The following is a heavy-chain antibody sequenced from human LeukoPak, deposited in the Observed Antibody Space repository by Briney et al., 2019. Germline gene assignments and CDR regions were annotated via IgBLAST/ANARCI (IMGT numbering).Heavy chain of an antibody. CDR2: ISGSGGST. Sequence: QPGGSLRLSCAVSGFTFSSYAVSWVRQAPGKGLEWVSAISGSGGSTYYADSVKCRFTISRDNTKNTLYLQMNSLRAEDTAVYYCAKDCSGGSFNDYWGQGTLVTVSS. CDR3: AKDCSGGSFNDY. CDR1: GFTFSSYA. J-gene: IGHJ4*02. D-gene: IGHD2-15*01. V-gene: IGHV3-23*01.